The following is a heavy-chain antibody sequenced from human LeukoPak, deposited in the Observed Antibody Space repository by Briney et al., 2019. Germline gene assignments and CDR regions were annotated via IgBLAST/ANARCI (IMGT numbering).Heavy chain of an antibody. D-gene: IGHD5-18*01. CDR2: ISWNSGSI. J-gene: IGHJ6*02. V-gene: IGHV3-9*01. Sequence: GRSLRLSCAASGFTFDDYAMHWVRHAPGKGLECHSGISWNSGSIGYADSVKGRFTISRDNAKNSLYLQMNSLRAEDTALYYCAKDIGYSYGPYGDYYYYYGMDVWGQGTTVTVSS. CDR3: AKDIGYSYGPYGDYYYYYGMDV. CDR1: GFTFDDYA.